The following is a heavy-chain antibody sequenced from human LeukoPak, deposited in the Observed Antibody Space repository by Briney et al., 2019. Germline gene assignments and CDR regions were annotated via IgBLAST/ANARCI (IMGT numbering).Heavy chain of an antibody. CDR3: ARDSNGDHDY. Sequence: GGSLRLSCAASGLTFSSYSMNWVRQAPGKGLEWVSSISSSSSCIYYADSVKGRFTISRDNAKNSLYLQMNSLRAEDTAVYYCARDSNGDHDYWGQGTLVTVSS. CDR2: ISSSSSCI. CDR1: GLTFSSYS. V-gene: IGHV3-21*01. D-gene: IGHD4-17*01. J-gene: IGHJ4*02.